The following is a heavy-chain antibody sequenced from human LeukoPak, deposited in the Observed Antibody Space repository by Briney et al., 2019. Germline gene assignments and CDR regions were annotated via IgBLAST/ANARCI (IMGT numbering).Heavy chain of an antibody. CDR3: ARSKYYDYVWGSYLMVHWFDP. CDR2: IYYSGST. Sequence: PSETLSLTCTVSGGSISNFYWSWIRQPPGKGLEWIGYIYYSGSTNYNPSLKSRVSISVDTSKNQFSLKLSSVTAADTAVYYCARSKYYDYVWGSYLMVHWFDPWGQGTLVTVSS. V-gene: IGHV4-59*12. D-gene: IGHD3-16*02. J-gene: IGHJ5*02. CDR1: GGSISNFY.